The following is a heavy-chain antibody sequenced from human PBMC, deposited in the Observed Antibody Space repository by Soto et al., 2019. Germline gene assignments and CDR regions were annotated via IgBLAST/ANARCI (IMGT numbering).Heavy chain of an antibody. J-gene: IGHJ4*02. CDR2: ISSSSYI. Sequence: PGGSLRLSCAASGFTFSSYSMNWVRQAPGKGLEWVSSISSSSYIYYADSVKGRFTISRDDAKNSLYLQMNSLRAEDTAVYYCARDQDGYNPGYWGQGTLVTVSS. CDR1: GFTFSSYS. CDR3: ARDQDGYNPGY. V-gene: IGHV3-21*01. D-gene: IGHD5-12*01.